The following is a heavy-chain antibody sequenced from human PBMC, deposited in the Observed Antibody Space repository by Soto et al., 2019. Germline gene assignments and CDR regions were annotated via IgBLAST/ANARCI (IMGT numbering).Heavy chain of an antibody. D-gene: IGHD2-2*03. J-gene: IGHJ2*01. CDR1: GFTFSSYW. CDR2: INTDGIST. V-gene: IGHV3-74*01. CDR3: ARDPGYCTTTTCEKFDL. Sequence: GGSLRLSCAASGFTFSSYWMHWVRQAPGRGLVWVSRINTDGISTIYADSVKGRFTTSRDNAKNTLYLQMNSLRAEDTALYYCARDPGYCTTTTCEKFDLWGRGALVTVSS.